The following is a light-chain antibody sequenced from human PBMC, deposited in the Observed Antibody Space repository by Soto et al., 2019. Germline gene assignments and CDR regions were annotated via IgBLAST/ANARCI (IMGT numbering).Light chain of an antibody. Sequence: QSALTQPASVSGSPGQSITVSCTGTNFDVGSYNLISWYQQHPGKAPKLMIYEANKRPSGVSNRFSGSKSGNTASLTISGLQAEDEAEYFCCTYASTSTSLVFGTGTKVTVL. CDR3: CTYASTSTSLV. J-gene: IGLJ1*01. CDR2: EAN. V-gene: IGLV2-23*01. CDR1: NFDVGSYNL.